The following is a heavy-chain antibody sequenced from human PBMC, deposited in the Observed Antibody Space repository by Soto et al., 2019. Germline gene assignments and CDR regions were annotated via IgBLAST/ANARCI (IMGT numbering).Heavy chain of an antibody. CDR1: GFTFSSYG. CDR2: ISYDGSNK. J-gene: IGHJ6*02. D-gene: IGHD2-15*01. CDR3: AKDWYCSGGSCYSEAYYYYGMDV. V-gene: IGHV3-30*18. Sequence: GESLKISCAASGFTFSSYGMHWVRQAPGKGLEWVAVISYDGSNKYYADSVKGRFTISKDNSKNTLYLQMNSLRAEDTAVYYCAKDWYCSGGSCYSEAYYYYGMDVWGQGTTVTVSS.